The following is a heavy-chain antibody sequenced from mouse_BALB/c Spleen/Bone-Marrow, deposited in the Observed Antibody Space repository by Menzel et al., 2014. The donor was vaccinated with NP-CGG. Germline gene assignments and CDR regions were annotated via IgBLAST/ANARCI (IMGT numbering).Heavy chain of an antibody. CDR2: IHYSGVT. V-gene: IGHV3-1*02. J-gene: IGHJ4*01. Sequence: DVKLQESGPALVKPSQSLSLTCTVTGYSITSGYSWHWIRQFPGNTLEWMGYIHYSGVTNYNPSLKSRISITRDTSKNQCFLQLNSVTTEDTATYYCARWNGYYAMDYWGQGTSVTVSS. CDR3: ARWNGYYAMDY. CDR1: GYSITSGYS. D-gene: IGHD1-2*01.